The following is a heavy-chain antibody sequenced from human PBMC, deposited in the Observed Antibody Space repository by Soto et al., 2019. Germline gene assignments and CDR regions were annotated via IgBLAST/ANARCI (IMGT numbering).Heavy chain of an antibody. CDR3: ARHRGSSSWRGWFDR. J-gene: IGHJ5*02. V-gene: IGHV3-48*02. D-gene: IGHD6-13*01. Sequence: DSVKGRFTISRDNAKNSLYLQMNSLRDEDTAVYYCARHRGSSSWRGWFDRWGQGTLVTVSS.